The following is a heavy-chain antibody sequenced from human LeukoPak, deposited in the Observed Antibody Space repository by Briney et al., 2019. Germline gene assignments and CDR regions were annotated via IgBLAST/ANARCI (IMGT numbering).Heavy chain of an antibody. D-gene: IGHD3-3*01. J-gene: IGHJ6*03. V-gene: IGHV4-61*02. Sequence: KPSETLSLTCTVSGGSISSGSYYWSWIRQPAGKGLEWIGRIYTSGSTNYNPSLKSRVTMSVDTSKNQFSLKLSSVTAADTAVYYCARDIIRAPYDFTYYYYYMDVWGKGTTVTVSS. CDR1: GGSISSGSYY. CDR3: ARDIIRAPYDFTYYYYYMDV. CDR2: IYTSGST.